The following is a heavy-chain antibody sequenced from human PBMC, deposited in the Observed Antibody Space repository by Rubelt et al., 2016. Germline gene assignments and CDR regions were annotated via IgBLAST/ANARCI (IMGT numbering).Heavy chain of an antibody. CDR1: GYPFATYA. D-gene: IGHD5-18*01. CDR3: ARSKDTAMVTDADWYFDL. V-gene: IGHV1-3*01. CDR2: INAGNGYT. Sequence: QVQLVQSGAEVKRPGASVKVSCKASGYPFATYAMHWVRQAPGQRLEWMGWINAGNGYTKYSQKFQGIVTITRDTSASTAYMELSSLRSEDTAVYYCARSKDTAMVTDADWYFDLWGRGTLVTVSS. J-gene: IGHJ2*01.